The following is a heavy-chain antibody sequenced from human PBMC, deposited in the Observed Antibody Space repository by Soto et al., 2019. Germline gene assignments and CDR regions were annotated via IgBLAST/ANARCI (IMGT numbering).Heavy chain of an antibody. CDR1: GGPISDKY. V-gene: IGHV4-4*07. CDR2: IFANGHT. J-gene: IGHJ5*02. Sequence: LSLTCIVSGGPISDKYWNWVRQPPGKGLEWIGLIFANGHTDYNPSLKSRVTMSVDASKNQFSLRLTSMTAADTAVYYCVASLAAFCHNWIDPWGRGTPVTVSS. D-gene: IGHD3-3*02. CDR3: VASLAAFCHNWIDP.